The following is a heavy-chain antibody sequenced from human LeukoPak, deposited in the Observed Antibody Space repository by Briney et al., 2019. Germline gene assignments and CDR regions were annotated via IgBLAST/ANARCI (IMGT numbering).Heavy chain of an antibody. D-gene: IGHD2-2*01. CDR1: GFTFSSYA. V-gene: IGHV3-23*01. CDR2: IGGSGGST. Sequence: PGGSLRLSCAASGFTFSSYAMSWVRQAPGKGLEGVSTIGGSGGSTYCADSVRGRFTISRDNSKNTLYLQMNSLRAEDTAVYYCAKDPLGGDCSSTSCYVLRPFDFWGQGTLVTVSS. J-gene: IGHJ4*02. CDR3: AKDPLGGDCSSTSCYVLRPFDF.